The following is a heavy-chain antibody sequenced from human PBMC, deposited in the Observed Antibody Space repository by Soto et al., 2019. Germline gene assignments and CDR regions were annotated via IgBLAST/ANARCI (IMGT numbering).Heavy chain of an antibody. J-gene: IGHJ4*02. CDR1: GFTFSSYS. CDR3: ARDSYDSSGYSALGDY. Sequence: PGGSLRLSCAASGFTFSSYSMNWVRQAPGKGLECVSYISSSSSTIYYADSVKGRLTISRDNANNSLYLQMNSLRAEDTAVYYCARDSYDSSGYSALGDYWGQGTLVTVSS. V-gene: IGHV3-48*01. D-gene: IGHD3-22*01. CDR2: ISSSSSTI.